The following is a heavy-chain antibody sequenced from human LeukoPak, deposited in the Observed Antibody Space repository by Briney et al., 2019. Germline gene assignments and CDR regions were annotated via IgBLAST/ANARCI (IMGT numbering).Heavy chain of an antibody. D-gene: IGHD6-19*01. V-gene: IGHV3-30*02. CDR1: GFTFSTYG. J-gene: IGHJ4*02. CDR2: IRYDGSSE. Sequence: QPRGSLRLSCAASGFTFSTYGMHWVRQTPGKGLEWVAFIRYDGSSEYYGDSVKGRFTISRDNAKNSLYLQMNSLRAEDMALYYCAKGSSGWYSHPFDYWGQGTLVTVSS. CDR3: AKGSSGWYSHPFDY.